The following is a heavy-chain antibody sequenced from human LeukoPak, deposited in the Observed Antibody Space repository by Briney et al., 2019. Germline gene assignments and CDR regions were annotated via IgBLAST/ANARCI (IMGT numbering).Heavy chain of an antibody. CDR1: GFTFDDYT. Sequence: TGGSLRLSCAASGFTFDDYTMHWVRQAPGKGLEWVSLISWDGGSTYYADSVKGRFTISRDNAKNSLYLQMNSLRAEDTAVYYCARVGYCSGGSCQADIWGQGTMVTVSS. V-gene: IGHV3-43*01. CDR3: ARVGYCSGGSCQADI. J-gene: IGHJ3*02. CDR2: ISWDGGST. D-gene: IGHD2-15*01.